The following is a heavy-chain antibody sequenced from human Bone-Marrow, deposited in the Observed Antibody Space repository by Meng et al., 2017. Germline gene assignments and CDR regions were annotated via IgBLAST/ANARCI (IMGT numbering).Heavy chain of an antibody. CDR2: IYSGGST. CDR1: GFTVSSNY. J-gene: IGHJ4*02. CDR3: ARVIAAAGTRFIDY. V-gene: IGHV3-53*02. Sequence: EGQLVETGGGLFQPGGSLRLSCAASGFTVSSNYMSWVRQAPGKGLEWVSVIYSGGSTYYADSVKGRFTISRDNSKNTLYLQMNSLRAEDTAVYYCARVIAAAGTRFIDYWGQGTLVTVSS. D-gene: IGHD6-13*01.